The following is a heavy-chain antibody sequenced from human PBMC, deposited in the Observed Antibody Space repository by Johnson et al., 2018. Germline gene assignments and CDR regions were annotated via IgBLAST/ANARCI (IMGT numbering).Heavy chain of an antibody. Sequence: QVQLVESGGGVVQPGRSLRLSCAASEFTFNNYGMHWVRQAPGKGLEWVAVISYDGSNKYYADSVKGRFTISRDNSKNTLYLQMNSLRAEDTAVYYCANVNSSSLNYYYYYYMDVWGKGTTVTVSS. CDR3: ANVNSSSLNYYYYYYMDV. CDR2: ISYDGSNK. J-gene: IGHJ6*03. D-gene: IGHD6-6*01. CDR1: EFTFNNYG. V-gene: IGHV3-30*18.